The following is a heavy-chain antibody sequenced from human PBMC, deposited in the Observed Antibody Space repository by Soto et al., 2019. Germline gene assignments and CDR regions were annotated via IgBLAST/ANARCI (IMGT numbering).Heavy chain of an antibody. CDR2: ISYDGSNK. J-gene: IGHJ6*02. CDR3: AKAWGSSWPYYYYGMDV. V-gene: IGHV3-30*18. CDR1: GLTFSSYG. Sequence: QVQLVESGGGVVQPGRSLRLSCAASGLTFSSYGMHWVRQAPGKGLEWVAVISYDGSNKYYADSVKGRFTISRDNSKNTLYLQMNSLRAEDTAVYYCAKAWGSSWPYYYYGMDVWGQGTTVTVSS. D-gene: IGHD6-13*01.